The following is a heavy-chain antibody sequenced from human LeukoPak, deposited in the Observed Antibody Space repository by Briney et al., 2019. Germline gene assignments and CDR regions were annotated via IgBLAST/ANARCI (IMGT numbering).Heavy chain of an antibody. CDR3: AKDQSRVGASDPFDY. Sequence: PVRSLRLSCAASGFTFSSGAITWVRQAAGKGLEWVSSISGSGATTYYADSVKGRFTISRDNSNNTAYLQMNSLRAEDTAVYYCAKDQSRVGASDPFDYWGQGMQVGVSS. D-gene: IGHD1-26*01. V-gene: IGHV3-23*01. CDR2: ISGSGATT. J-gene: IGHJ4*02. CDR1: GFTFSSGA.